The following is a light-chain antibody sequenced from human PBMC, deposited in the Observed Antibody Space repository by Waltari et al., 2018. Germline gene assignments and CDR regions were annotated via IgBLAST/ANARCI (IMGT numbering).Light chain of an antibody. V-gene: IGKV3-20*01. Sequence: EIVLTQSPGTLSLSPGERATLSCRASQSVTSISLTWYQQNLGQAPRLLIYGTSSRATGIPDRFSGSGCGTDFTLTISRLEPEDFAVYYCQQYDGEVVTFGGGTKVEI. CDR3: QQYDGEVVT. CDR2: GTS. CDR1: QSVTSIS. J-gene: IGKJ4*01.